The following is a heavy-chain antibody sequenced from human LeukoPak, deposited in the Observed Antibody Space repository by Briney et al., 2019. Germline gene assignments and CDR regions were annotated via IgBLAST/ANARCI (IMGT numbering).Heavy chain of an antibody. Sequence: SVTVSCNPAAGSFSSYSISCVRHAPGRGLEWMGGIIPIFATANYAQKFRGRVTITADESTSTAYMELSSLSSEDTAVYYCAGPSAAGTISPDYWGEGTLVSASS. CDR3: AGPSAAGTISPDY. D-gene: IGHD6-13*01. CDR2: IIPIFATA. CDR1: AGSFSSYS. J-gene: IGHJ4*02. V-gene: IGHV1-69*13.